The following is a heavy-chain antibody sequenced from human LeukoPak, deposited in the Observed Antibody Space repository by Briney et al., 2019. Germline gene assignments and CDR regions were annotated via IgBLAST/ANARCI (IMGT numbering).Heavy chain of an antibody. V-gene: IGHV3-30*04. Sequence: PGGSLRLSCGVSGFSFSTYTLHWVRQAPGKGLEWVAVIAKDGSNTNYVDSVKGRFTISRDNSKNTLFLQMDSLRAEDTAVYYCAKGGFGRPFDYWGQGTLVTVSS. J-gene: IGHJ4*02. CDR3: AKGGFGRPFDY. CDR2: IAKDGSNT. CDR1: GFSFSTYT. D-gene: IGHD3-10*01.